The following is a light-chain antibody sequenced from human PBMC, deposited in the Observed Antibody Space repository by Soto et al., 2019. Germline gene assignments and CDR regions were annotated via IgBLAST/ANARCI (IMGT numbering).Light chain of an antibody. Sequence: EVLMPQSPDTLSVSPGERATLSCRASQSVGSNLAWYQQKPGQPPRLLIYGASTRDTGIPARFSGSGSGTEFSLSFSRLQSEDFEVYYGQQYNNWLWTFGQGTKVDI. CDR3: QQYNNWLWT. V-gene: IGKV3-15*01. CDR2: GAS. CDR1: QSVGSN. J-gene: IGKJ1*01.